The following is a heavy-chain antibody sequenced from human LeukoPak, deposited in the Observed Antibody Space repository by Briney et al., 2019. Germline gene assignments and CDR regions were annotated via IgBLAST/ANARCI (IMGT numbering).Heavy chain of an antibody. Sequence: ASVKVSCKASGYTFTSYYLHWVRQATGQGLEWMGVITASGGGTTYAQKFQGRVTMTRDTSSSTVYMELTSLRSEDTAVYYCARVTGPRDYYYMDVWGKGTTVTVSS. V-gene: IGHV1-46*01. D-gene: IGHD2-8*02. J-gene: IGHJ6*03. CDR1: GYTFTSYY. CDR3: ARVTGPRDYYYMDV. CDR2: ITASGGGT.